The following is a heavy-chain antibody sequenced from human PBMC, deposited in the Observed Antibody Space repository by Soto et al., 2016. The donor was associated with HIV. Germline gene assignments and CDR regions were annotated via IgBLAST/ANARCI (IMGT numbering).Heavy chain of an antibody. Sequence: EVQLLESGGGLVQPGGSLRLSCAASGFTFSSYAMSWVRQAPGKGLEWVSAISGSGGSTYYADSVKGRFTISRDNSKNTLYLQMNSLRAEDTAVYYCAKDQADYGDYPTPYYFDYWGQGTLVTVSS. CDR1: GFTFSSYA. CDR2: ISGSGGST. CDR3: AKDQADYGDYPTPYYFDY. V-gene: IGHV3-23*01. J-gene: IGHJ4*02. D-gene: IGHD4-17*01.